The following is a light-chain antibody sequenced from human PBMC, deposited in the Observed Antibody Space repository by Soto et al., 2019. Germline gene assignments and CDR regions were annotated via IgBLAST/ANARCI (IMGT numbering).Light chain of an antibody. CDR1: QGISSY. J-gene: IGKJ1*01. V-gene: IGKV1-9*01. CDR3: QQFNSYPRT. Sequence: DIQLTQSPSFLSASVGDRVTITCRASQGISSYLVWYQQKPGKAPNLLIYGASTLQSGVPSRFSGSGSGTEFTLKISSLQPEDFATDYCQQFNSYPRTFGQGTKVEAK. CDR2: GAS.